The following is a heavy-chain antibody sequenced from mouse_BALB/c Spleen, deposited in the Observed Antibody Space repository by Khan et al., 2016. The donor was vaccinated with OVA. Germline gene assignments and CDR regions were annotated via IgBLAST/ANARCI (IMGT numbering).Heavy chain of an antibody. V-gene: IGHV5-17*02. J-gene: IGHJ2*01. Sequence: EVKLVESGGGLVQPGGSRKLSCAASGFTFSSYGMHWVRQAPEKGLEWVAYISGDSSTIYYADTVKGRFTISRDNPKNTLFLQMTSLMSEDTAMXYGATSYYYGYYFDYWGPGTTLTVSS. D-gene: IGHD1-1*01. CDR1: GFTFSSYG. CDR3: ATSYYYGYYFDY. CDR2: ISGDSSTI.